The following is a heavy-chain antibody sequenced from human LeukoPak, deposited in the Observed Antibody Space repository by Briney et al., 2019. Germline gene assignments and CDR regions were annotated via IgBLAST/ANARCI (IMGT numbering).Heavy chain of an antibody. CDR3: ARGRKTGTRVAVDI. J-gene: IGHJ3*02. CDR2: MGPNNGNT. V-gene: IGHV1-8*01. Sequence: ASVKVSCRASGYTFTSYDINWVRQATGQGLEWMGWMGPNNGNTGYAQKFQGRVTMTRNTSISTAYMELSGLRSEDTAVYYCARGRKTGTRVAVDIWGQGTMVTVSS. CDR1: GYTFTSYD.